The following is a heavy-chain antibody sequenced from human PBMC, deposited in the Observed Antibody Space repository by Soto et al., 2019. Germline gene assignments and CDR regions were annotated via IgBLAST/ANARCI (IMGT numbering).Heavy chain of an antibody. CDR2: INSAGSTT. CDR3: AGGVATLLA. Sequence: EVQLVESGGGLVQPGGSLSLSCAASGFTFSTYWRHWVRQVPGKGLVWVARINSAGSTTSYADSVKGRFTISRDNAKNTLFLQMNSLRAEGTDVYYCAGGVATLLAWGQGTLVTVSS. D-gene: IGHD5-12*01. V-gene: IGHV3-74*01. CDR1: GFTFSTYW. J-gene: IGHJ5*02.